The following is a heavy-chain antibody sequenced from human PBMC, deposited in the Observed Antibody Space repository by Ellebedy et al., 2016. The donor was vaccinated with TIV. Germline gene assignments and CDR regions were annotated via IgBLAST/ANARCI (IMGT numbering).Heavy chain of an antibody. V-gene: IGHV3-53*01. CDR2: IFTSGSK. CDR3: ARGTYERWQAYDY. D-gene: IGHD3-16*01. CDR1: GLSVSSKY. J-gene: IGHJ4*02. Sequence: GESLKISCAGSGLSVSSKYMSWVRQAPGKGLEWVSSIFTSGSKHYPDFVKGRFTISRDESKNTLYLQMSSLRAEDTAVYYCARGTYERWQAYDYWGQGTLVTVSS.